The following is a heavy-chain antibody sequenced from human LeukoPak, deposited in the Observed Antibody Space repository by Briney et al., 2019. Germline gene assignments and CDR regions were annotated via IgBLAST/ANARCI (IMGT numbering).Heavy chain of an antibody. CDR1: GFTFNYAW. CDR3: TTDEDWNYARKDV. J-gene: IGHJ6*02. Sequence: GGSLRLSCAASGFTFNYAWMSWVRQVPGKGLEWVGQTVSEIDGGTTDYATPVKGRFTISRDDSKSTLYLQMNSLKIEDTAVYYCTTDEDWNYARKDVWGQGATIIVSS. V-gene: IGHV3-15*04. CDR2: TVSEIDGGTT. D-gene: IGHD1-7*01.